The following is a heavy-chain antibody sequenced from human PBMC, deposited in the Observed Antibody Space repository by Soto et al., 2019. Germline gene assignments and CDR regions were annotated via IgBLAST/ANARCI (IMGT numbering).Heavy chain of an antibody. CDR1: GFTFSSYW. D-gene: IGHD6-19*01. Sequence: GGSLILSCAASGFTFSSYWMSWVRQAPGKGLEWVANIKQDGSEKYYVDSVKGRFTISRDNAKNSLYLQMNSLRAEDTAVYYCAGWGSSGWYWNLYYYYGMDVWGQGTTVTVSS. J-gene: IGHJ6*02. CDR2: IKQDGSEK. CDR3: AGWGSSGWYWNLYYYYGMDV. V-gene: IGHV3-7*03.